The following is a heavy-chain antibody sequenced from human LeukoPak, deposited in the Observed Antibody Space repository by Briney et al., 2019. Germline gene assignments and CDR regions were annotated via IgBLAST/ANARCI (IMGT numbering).Heavy chain of an antibody. Sequence: QAGGCLRLSCAASGFTFDDYAMGWVRQAPGRGPGWVLCVSWNSGSIGYAGSVKGRFTISRDNAKNSLYLQMNSLRAEDTALYYCAKPATPRSYYYYMDVWGKGPRSPST. D-gene: IGHD6-25*01. CDR1: GFTFDDYA. CDR2: VSWNSGSI. V-gene: IGHV3-9*01. J-gene: IGHJ6*03. CDR3: AKPATPRSYYYYMDV.